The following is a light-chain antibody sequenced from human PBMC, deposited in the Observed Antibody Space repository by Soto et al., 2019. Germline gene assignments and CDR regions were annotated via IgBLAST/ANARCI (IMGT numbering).Light chain of an antibody. CDR2: GAS. J-gene: IGKJ2*01. Sequence: EIVMTQSPATLSVSPGERATLSCRASQSIRSNLAWYQQQPGQAPRLLIYGASTRATDIPVRFSGSGSGTEFTLTISSLQSEDFAIYYCHQYNYWPPETFGQGTKLEIK. CDR1: QSIRSN. CDR3: HQYNYWPPET. V-gene: IGKV3-15*01.